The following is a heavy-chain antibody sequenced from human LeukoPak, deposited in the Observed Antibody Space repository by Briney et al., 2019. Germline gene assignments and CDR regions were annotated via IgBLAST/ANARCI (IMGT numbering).Heavy chain of an antibody. CDR2: INSDGSST. CDR1: RFTFSSYE. CDR3: ARAVRTHPPADY. V-gene: IGHV3-74*01. Sequence: GGSLRLSCAASRFTFSSYEMNWVRQAPGKGLVWVSCINSDGSSTTYSDSVKGRFTISRDNAKNTLYLQMNSLRAEDTAVYYCARAVRTHPPADYWGQGTLVTVSS. J-gene: IGHJ4*02. D-gene: IGHD3-10*01.